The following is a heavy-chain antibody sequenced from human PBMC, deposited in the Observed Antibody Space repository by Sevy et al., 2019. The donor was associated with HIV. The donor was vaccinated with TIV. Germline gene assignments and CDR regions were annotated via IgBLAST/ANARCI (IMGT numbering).Heavy chain of an antibody. V-gene: IGHV1-2*02. Sequence: ASVKVSCKASGYTFTDYYLHWLRQAPGQGLEWVGYINPKSGVTNYPRKFRCRVTVTADTSLGTVYMEVRSLRSDDTALYYCARGRVMFDSWGQGTLVTVSS. J-gene: IGHJ4*02. CDR2: INPKSGVT. CDR3: ARGRVMFDS. CDR1: GYTFTDYY.